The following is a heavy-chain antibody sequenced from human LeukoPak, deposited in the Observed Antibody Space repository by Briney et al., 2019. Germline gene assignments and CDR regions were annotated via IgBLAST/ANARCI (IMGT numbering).Heavy chain of an antibody. CDR2: ISYDGSNK. D-gene: IGHD1-26*01. CDR3: AKDEMGGSPDY. Sequence: GGSLRLSCAASGFTFSSYGMHWVRQAPGKGLEWVAVISYDGSNKYYADSVKGRFTISRDNSKDTLYLQMNSLRAEDTAVYYCAKDEMGGSPDYWGQGTLVTVSS. V-gene: IGHV3-30*18. J-gene: IGHJ4*02. CDR1: GFTFSSYG.